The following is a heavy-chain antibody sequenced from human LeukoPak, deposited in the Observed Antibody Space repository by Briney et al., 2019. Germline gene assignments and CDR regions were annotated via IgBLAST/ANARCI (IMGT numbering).Heavy chain of an antibody. D-gene: IGHD3-10*01. CDR2: IRYDGSNK. CDR1: GFTFSSYG. V-gene: IGHV3-30*02. CDR3: TGGSGSYSDY. J-gene: IGHJ4*02. Sequence: PGGSLRLSCAASGFTFSSYGMHWVRQAPGKGLEWVAFIRYDGSNKYYADSVKGRFTISRDNAKNSLYLQMNSLKTEDTAVYYCTGGSGSYSDYWGQGTLVTVSS.